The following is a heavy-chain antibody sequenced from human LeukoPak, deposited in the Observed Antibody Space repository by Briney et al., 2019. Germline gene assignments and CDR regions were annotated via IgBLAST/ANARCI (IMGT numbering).Heavy chain of an antibody. V-gene: IGHV3-15*01. Sequence: PGGSLRLSCAASGFTFSNAWMNWVRQAPGKGLECVGRIKSRTDGGTTEYAAPVKGRFTISRDDSENTLYLQMNSLTTEDTAVYFCTARNNNFNSPYWGQGTLVTVS. J-gene: IGHJ4*02. CDR3: TARNNNFNSPY. CDR2: IKSRTDGGTT. CDR1: GFTFSNAW. D-gene: IGHD4-11*01.